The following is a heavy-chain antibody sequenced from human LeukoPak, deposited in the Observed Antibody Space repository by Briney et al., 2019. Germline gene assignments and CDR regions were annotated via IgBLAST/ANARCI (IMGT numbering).Heavy chain of an antibody. D-gene: IGHD4-23*01. CDR3: AKDILRWSFDS. V-gene: IGHV3-23*01. Sequence: GGSLRLSCAASGFTFSGAAMAWVRQAPGQGLEWISGIGGNGNTHYADSVRGRFTISRDISKNTVFLQMSSLRVEDTAIYYCAKDILRWSFDSWGQGILVTVSS. CDR2: IGGNGNT. J-gene: IGHJ4*02. CDR1: GFTFSGAA.